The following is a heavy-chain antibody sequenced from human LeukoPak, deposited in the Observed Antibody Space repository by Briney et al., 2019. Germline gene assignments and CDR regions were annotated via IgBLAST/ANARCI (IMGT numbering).Heavy chain of an antibody. D-gene: IGHD3-16*02. J-gene: IGHJ4*02. Sequence: SVKVSCKASGYTFTTYGLNWVRQAPGQGLEWMGRIIPIFGTANYAQKFQGRVTITTDESTSTAYMELSSLRSEDTAVYYCASPNEYDYVWGSYRFDYWGQGTLVTVSS. CDR3: ASPNEYDYVWGSYRFDY. CDR1: GYTFTTYG. V-gene: IGHV1-69*05. CDR2: IIPIFGTA.